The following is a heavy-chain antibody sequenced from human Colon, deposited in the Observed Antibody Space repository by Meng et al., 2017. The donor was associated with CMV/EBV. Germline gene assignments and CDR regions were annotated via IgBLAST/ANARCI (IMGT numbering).Heavy chain of an antibody. J-gene: IGHJ5*02. CDR1: SHDS. D-gene: IGHD2-2*01. CDR3: ARSPASHCSSASCYSWFDT. V-gene: IGHV3-30-3*01. CDR2: ISFDGANK. Sequence: SHDSCHGVRQAPGKGLEWVADISFDGANKFSADSVAGRFKTSRDNSKNTVYLQMNSLRVEDTAVYYCARSPASHCSSASCYSWFDTWGQGTLVTVSS.